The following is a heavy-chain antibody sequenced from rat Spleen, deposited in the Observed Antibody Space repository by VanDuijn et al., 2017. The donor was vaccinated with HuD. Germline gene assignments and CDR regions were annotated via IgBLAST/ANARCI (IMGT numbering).Heavy chain of an antibody. CDR2: INSDGGGT. J-gene: IGHJ2*01. Sequence: EVQLVESGGGLVQPGRSLKLSCAASGFTFSNDDMAWVRQAPKKGLEWVTYINSDGGGTYYRDSVKGRFTISRDDAKNTLYLQMDSLRSEDTATYYCTTGTFWGQGVMVTVSS. CDR1: GFTFSNDD. V-gene: IGHV5-27*01. CDR3: TTGTF.